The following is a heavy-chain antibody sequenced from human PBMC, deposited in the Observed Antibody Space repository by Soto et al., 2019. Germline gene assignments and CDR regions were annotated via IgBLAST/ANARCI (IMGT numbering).Heavy chain of an antibody. CDR1: GGSISSYY. V-gene: IGHV4-59*01. Sequence: SETLSLTCTVSGGSISSYYWSWIRQPPGKGLEWIGYIYYSGSTNYNPSLKSRVTISVDTSKNQFSLKVSSVTAADTAVYYCARAGGVLWFGELSNNYYGMDVWGQGTTVTVSS. D-gene: IGHD3-10*01. CDR3: ARAGGVLWFGELSNNYYGMDV. J-gene: IGHJ6*02. CDR2: IYYSGST.